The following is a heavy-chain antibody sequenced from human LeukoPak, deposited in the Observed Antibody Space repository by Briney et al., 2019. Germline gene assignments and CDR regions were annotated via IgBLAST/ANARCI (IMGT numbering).Heavy chain of an antibody. D-gene: IGHD3-22*01. V-gene: IGHV1-18*01. CDR2: ISAYNGNT. J-gene: IGHJ3*02. Sequence: ASVKVSCKASGYTFTSYGISWVRPAPGQGLEWMGWISAYNGNTNYAQKLQGRVTMTTDTSTSTAYMELRSLRSDDTAVYYCASEYYYDSSGSRTDDAFDIWGQGTMVTVSS. CDR3: ASEYYYDSSGSRTDDAFDI. CDR1: GYTFTSYG.